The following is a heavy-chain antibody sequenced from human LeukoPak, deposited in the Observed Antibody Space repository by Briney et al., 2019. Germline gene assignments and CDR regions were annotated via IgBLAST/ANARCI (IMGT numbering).Heavy chain of an antibody. CDR1: GGSISSYY. Sequence: SETLSLTCTVSGGSISSYYWSWIRQPPGKGLEWIGYIYYSGSTNYNPSLKSRVTISVDTSKNQFSLKLSSVTAADTAVYYYARHQEPLFAVLRYFDWSPLYYGMDVWGQGTTVTVSS. J-gene: IGHJ6*02. CDR3: ARHQEPLFAVLRYFDWSPLYYGMDV. D-gene: IGHD3-9*01. V-gene: IGHV4-59*08. CDR2: IYYSGST.